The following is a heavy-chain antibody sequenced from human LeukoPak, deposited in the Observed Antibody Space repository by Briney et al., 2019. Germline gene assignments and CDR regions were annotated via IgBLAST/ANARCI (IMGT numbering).Heavy chain of an antibody. V-gene: IGHV4-28*05. CDR1: GYSISSSNW. CDR2: IYYSGSI. CDR3: ARNMGYYYDTSGAFDI. Sequence: LETLSLTCAVSGYSISSSNWWGWIRQPPGKGMEWIGYIYYSGSIYYNPSLKSRVTMSIDTSKNQFSLKLSSVTAVDTAVYYCARNMGYYYDTSGAFDIWGQGTMVTVSS. J-gene: IGHJ3*02. D-gene: IGHD3-22*01.